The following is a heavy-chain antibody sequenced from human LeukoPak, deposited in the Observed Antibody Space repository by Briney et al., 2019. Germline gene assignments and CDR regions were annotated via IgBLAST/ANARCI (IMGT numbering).Heavy chain of an antibody. D-gene: IGHD6-13*01. CDR2: IYYSGST. Sequence: SEALSLTCTVSGGSISSSSYYWGWIRQPPGKGLEWIGSIYYSGSTYYNPSLKSRVTISVDTSKNQFSLKLSSVTAADTAVYYCARTRIAAAGTLKYYFDYWGQGTLVTVSS. CDR1: GGSISSSSYY. V-gene: IGHV4-39*01. CDR3: ARTRIAAAGTLKYYFDY. J-gene: IGHJ4*02.